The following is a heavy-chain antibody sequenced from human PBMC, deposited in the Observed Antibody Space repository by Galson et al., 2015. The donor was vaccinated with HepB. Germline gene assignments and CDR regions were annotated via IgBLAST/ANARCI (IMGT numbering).Heavy chain of an antibody. V-gene: IGHV5-10-1*01. J-gene: IGHJ6*03. CDR2: IDPSDSYT. CDR3: ARQWTPYCSSTSCSSYYMDV. D-gene: IGHD2-2*01. CDR1: GYSFTSYW. Sequence: QSGAEVKKPGESLRISCKGSGYSFTSYWISWVRQMPGKGLEWMGRIDPSDSYTNYSPSFQGHVTISADKSISTAYLQWSSLKASDTAMYYCARQWTPYCSSTSCSSYYMDVWGKGTTVTVSS.